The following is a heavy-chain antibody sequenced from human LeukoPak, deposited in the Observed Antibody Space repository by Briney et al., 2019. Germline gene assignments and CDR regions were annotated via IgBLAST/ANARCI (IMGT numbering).Heavy chain of an antibody. CDR1: GFTFDDYA. V-gene: IGHV3-9*01. CDR3: AKDGRSRPYGMDV. D-gene: IGHD2-15*01. J-gene: IGHJ6*02. CDR2: ISWNSGSM. Sequence: GRSLRLSCAASGFTFDDYAMHWVRQAPGKGLEWVSGISWNSGSMGYADSVKGRFTISRDNAKNSLYLQMDSLRAEDTALYYCAKDGRSRPYGMDVWGQGTTVTVSS.